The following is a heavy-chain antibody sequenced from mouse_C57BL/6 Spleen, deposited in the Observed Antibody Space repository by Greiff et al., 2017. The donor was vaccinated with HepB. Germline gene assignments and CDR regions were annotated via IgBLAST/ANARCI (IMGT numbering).Heavy chain of an antibody. V-gene: IGHV1-69*01. CDR1: GYTFTSYW. J-gene: IGHJ2*01. CDR3: ARGSPFLDY. Sequence: QVQLQQPGAELVMPGASVKLSCKASGYTFTSYWMHWVKQRPGQGLEWIGEIDPSDSYTNYNQKFKGKSTLTVDKSSSTAYMQLSSLTSEDSAVYYCARGSPFLDYWGQGTTLTVSS. CDR2: IDPSDSYT.